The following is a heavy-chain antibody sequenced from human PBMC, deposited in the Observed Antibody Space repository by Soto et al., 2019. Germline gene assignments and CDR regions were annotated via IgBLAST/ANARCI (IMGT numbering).Heavy chain of an antibody. V-gene: IGHV4-31*03. J-gene: IGHJ6*02. D-gene: IGHD4-17*01. CDR3: ARAGTTVTRDPWYYGVDV. CDR1: GGSISVGGYY. Sequence: QVQLQESGPGLVKPSQTLSLTCTVSGGSISVGGYYWSWIRQHPGKGLEWIAYIYYSGTTYYNPYVRSRVSISVDTSKSQFSLRLSSVTAADTAVYYCARAGTTVTRDPWYYGVDVLGQGTTVTVSS. CDR2: IYYSGTT.